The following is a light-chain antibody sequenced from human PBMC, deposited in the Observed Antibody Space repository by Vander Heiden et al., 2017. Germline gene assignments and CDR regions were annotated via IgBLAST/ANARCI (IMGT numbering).Light chain of an antibody. CDR3: SSRDSRGTHWV. V-gene: IGLV3-19*01. CDR2: GKN. CDR1: SLRSYY. J-gene: IGLJ3*02. Sequence: SSELTQDPAVSVALGQTGRITCQGDSLRSYYASWYQQKPGQAPVFVIYGKNTRPAGIPDRCSGSSSGTTASLTIPGAQAEEEADYFWSSRDSRGTHWVLGGGTKLTV.